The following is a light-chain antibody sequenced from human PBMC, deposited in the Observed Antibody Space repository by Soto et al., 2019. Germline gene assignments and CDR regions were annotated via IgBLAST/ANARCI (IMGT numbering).Light chain of an antibody. CDR3: QPFGRFPLT. V-gene: IGKV1-13*02. CDR2: DAS. J-gene: IGKJ5*01. Sequence: AIQLTQSPSSLSASIGDRVTITCRASQAISSALAWYQQKPGKPPILLVYDASTLESGVPSRVPGSGSGKDFHLTLGNREPGDLAVYYCQPFGRFPLTLRQGTRLEIK. CDR1: QAISSA.